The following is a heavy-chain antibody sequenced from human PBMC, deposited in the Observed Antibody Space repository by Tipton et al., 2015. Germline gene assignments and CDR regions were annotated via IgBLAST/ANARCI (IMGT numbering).Heavy chain of an antibody. Sequence: TLPLTCTVSGGSVSSGYHYWSWIRQPPGKGLQWIGYMYSSGTTKNNPSLEGRVTISVDTSKNQFSLKLSSVTAADTAVYYCARLWLPYYGMDVWGQGTTVTVSS. J-gene: IGHJ6*02. CDR2: MYSSGTT. CDR3: ARLWLPYYGMDV. CDR1: GGSVSSGYHY. V-gene: IGHV4-61*01. D-gene: IGHD5-18*01.